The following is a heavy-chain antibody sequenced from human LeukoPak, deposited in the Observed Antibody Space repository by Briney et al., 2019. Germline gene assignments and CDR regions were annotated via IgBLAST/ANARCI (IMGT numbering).Heavy chain of an antibody. D-gene: IGHD3-16*02. J-gene: IGHJ4*02. V-gene: IGHV1-18*01. Sequence: ASVNVSCKASGYTFTSYGISWVRQAPGQGLEWMGWISAYNGNTNYAQKLQGRVTMTTDTSTSTAYMELRSLRSDDTAVYYCAREDSTSDSSSWVTFGGVIVLDYWGQGTLVTVSS. CDR1: GYTFTSYG. CDR2: ISAYNGNT. CDR3: AREDSTSDSSSWVTFGGVIVLDY.